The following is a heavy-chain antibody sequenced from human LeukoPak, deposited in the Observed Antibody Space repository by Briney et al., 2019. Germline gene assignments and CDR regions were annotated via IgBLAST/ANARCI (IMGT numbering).Heavy chain of an antibody. J-gene: IGHJ4*02. D-gene: IGHD4-17*01. CDR1: GYTFTSYA. CDR2: ISAYNGNT. Sequence: WASVKVSCKASGYTFTSYAMNWVRQAPGQGLEWMGWISAYNGNTNYAQKLQGRVTMTTDTSTSTAYMELRSLRSDDTAVYYCARDHPFVSDYVLSLDYWGQGTLVTVSS. CDR3: ARDHPFVSDYVLSLDY. V-gene: IGHV1-18*01.